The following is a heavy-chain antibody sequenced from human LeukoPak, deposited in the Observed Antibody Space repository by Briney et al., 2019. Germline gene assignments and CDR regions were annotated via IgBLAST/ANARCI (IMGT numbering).Heavy chain of an antibody. CDR1: GFTFSTYW. CDR2: INSDGSRT. J-gene: IGHJ3*02. CDR3: ARPETQYSSGLDGFDI. V-gene: IGHV3-74*01. D-gene: IGHD6-19*01. Sequence: GGSLRLSRAASGFTFSTYWMHWVRQAPGKGLVWVSRINSDGSRTTYADSVKGRFTISRDNAKNTLYLQMNSLRTEDTAVYYCARPETQYSSGLDGFDIWGQGTMVTVSS.